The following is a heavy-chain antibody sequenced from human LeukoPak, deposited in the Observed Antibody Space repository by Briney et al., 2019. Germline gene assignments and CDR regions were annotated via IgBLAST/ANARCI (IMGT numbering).Heavy chain of an antibody. J-gene: IGHJ6*02. D-gene: IGHD4-17*01. V-gene: IGHV1-18*01. CDR1: GGTFSSYA. CDR2: ISAYNGNT. Sequence: ASVKLSCKASGGTFSSYAISWVRQAPGQGLEWMGWISAYNGNTNYAQKLQGRVTMTTDTSTSTAYMELRSLRPDDTAVYYCARDRKASVTPYYYYGMDLWGHGTTVTVSS. CDR3: ARDRKASVTPYYYYGMDL.